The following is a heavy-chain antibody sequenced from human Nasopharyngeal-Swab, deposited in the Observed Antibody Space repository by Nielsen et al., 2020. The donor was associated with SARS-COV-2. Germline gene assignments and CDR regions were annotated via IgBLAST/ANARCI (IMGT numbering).Heavy chain of an antibody. CDR3: ARGNNWSAIGGHFDY. Sequence: SVKVSCKASGATFRNYAISWVRQAPGQRLEWMGGFIPLFGSPNYAQRFQGRLTITADESTSTAYMELSSLRSEDTAVYYCARGNNWSAIGGHFDYWGQGTLVAVSS. CDR2: FIPLFGSP. V-gene: IGHV1-69*13. CDR1: GATFRNYA. J-gene: IGHJ4*02. D-gene: IGHD1-1*01.